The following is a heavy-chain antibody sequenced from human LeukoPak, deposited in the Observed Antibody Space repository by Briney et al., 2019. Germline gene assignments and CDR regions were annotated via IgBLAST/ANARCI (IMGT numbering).Heavy chain of an antibody. CDR3: ARGDYDFWSGYPYAFDI. Sequence: SETLSLTCTVSGGSFSSSSYYWGWIRQPPGKGLEWIGSIYYSGSTYYNPSLKSRVTISVDTSKNQFSLKLSSVTAADTSVYYCARGDYDFWSGYPYAFDIWGQGTTVTVSS. CDR2: IYYSGST. D-gene: IGHD3-3*01. V-gene: IGHV4-39*01. J-gene: IGHJ3*02. CDR1: GGSFSSSSYY.